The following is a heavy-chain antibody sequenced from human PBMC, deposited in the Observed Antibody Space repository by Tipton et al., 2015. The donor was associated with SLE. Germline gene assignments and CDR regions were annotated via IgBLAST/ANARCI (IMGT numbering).Heavy chain of an antibody. D-gene: IGHD6-13*01. CDR2: IDHFGNT. V-gene: IGHV4-34*01. CDR1: GGSFSGYS. CDR3: ARVSGGIAYMDV. J-gene: IGHJ6*03. Sequence: TLSLTCAVYGGSFSGYSWSWIRQPPGKGLEWIEEIDHFGNTNYNPSLKSRVTVSVDTSKNQFSLKLSSVTAADTAVYYCARVSGGIAYMDVWGKGTTVTFSS.